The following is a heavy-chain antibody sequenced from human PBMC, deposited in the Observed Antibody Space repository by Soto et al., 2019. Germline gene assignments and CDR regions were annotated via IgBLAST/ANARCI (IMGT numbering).Heavy chain of an antibody. D-gene: IGHD3-3*01. V-gene: IGHV1-46*03. CDR2: INPSGGST. Sequence: GASVKVSCKACGYGFTSYYRHWVRQAPGQGLEWMGIINPSGGSTSYAQKFQGRVTMTRDTSTSTVYMELSSLRSEDTAVYYCARERSDFWSGYPVFDYWGQGTLVTVSS. J-gene: IGHJ4*02. CDR1: GYGFTSYY. CDR3: ARERSDFWSGYPVFDY.